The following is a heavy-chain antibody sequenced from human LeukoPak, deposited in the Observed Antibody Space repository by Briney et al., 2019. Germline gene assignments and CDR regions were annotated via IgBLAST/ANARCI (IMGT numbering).Heavy chain of an antibody. Sequence: PGGYLSFSCAASGFTFSSYSMNWVRQAPGKGLEWVSSISSSSSYIYYADSVKGRFTISRDNAKNSLYLQMNSLRAEDTAVYYCARALYGSGSPSWGQGTLVTVSS. CDR2: ISSSSSYI. CDR3: ARALYGSGSPS. V-gene: IGHV3-21*01. CDR1: GFTFSSYS. D-gene: IGHD3-10*01. J-gene: IGHJ4*02.